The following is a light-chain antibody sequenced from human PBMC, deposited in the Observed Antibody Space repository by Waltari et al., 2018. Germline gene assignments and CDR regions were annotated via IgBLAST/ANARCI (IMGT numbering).Light chain of an antibody. V-gene: IGKV3-20*01. Sequence: EIVLTQSPGTLSLSPGERATLSCRASQSVRSSYLAWYQQKPCPAPRLLVYGASSRATGIPDRCSGGGSGTDFTLTISRLEAEDSAVYYCQQYGSSPTFGQGTKLEIK. J-gene: IGKJ2*01. CDR3: QQYGSSPT. CDR1: QSVRSSY. CDR2: GAS.